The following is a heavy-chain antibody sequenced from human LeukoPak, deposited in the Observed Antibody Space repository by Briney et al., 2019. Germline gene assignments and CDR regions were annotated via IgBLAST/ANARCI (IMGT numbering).Heavy chain of an antibody. CDR3: AKDFNTAYYYDSSGYLH. V-gene: IGHV3-30-3*01. CDR1: GFTFSSYA. CDR2: ISYDGSNK. Sequence: GGSLRLSCAASGFTFSSYAMHWVRQAPGKGLEWVAVISYDGSNKYYADSVKGRFTISRDNSKNTLYLQMNSLRAEDTAVYYCAKDFNTAYYYDSSGYLHWGQGTLVTVSS. D-gene: IGHD3-22*01. J-gene: IGHJ4*02.